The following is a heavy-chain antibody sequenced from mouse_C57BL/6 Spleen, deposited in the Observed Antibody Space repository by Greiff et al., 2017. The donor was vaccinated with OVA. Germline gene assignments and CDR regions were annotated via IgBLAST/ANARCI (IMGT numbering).Heavy chain of an antibody. J-gene: IGHJ2*01. Sequence: QVQLQQPGAELVMPGASVKLSCKASGYTFTSYWMHWVKQRPGQGLEWIGEIDPSDSYTNYNQKFKGKSTLTVDKSSSTAYMQLSSLTSEDSAVYYCARGGSNYGFDYWGQGTTLTVSS. CDR2: IDPSDSYT. CDR1: GYTFTSYW. V-gene: IGHV1-69*01. CDR3: ARGGSNYGFDY. D-gene: IGHD2-5*01.